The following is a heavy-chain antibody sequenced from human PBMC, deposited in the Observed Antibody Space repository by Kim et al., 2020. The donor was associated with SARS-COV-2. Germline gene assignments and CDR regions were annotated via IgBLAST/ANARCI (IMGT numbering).Heavy chain of an antibody. Sequence: GGSLRLSCAASGFTFSSYGMNWVRQAPGTGLEWVSHISSTSSTIYYVDSVKGRFTISRDNAKNSLYLQMNSLRDEDTAVYYCARDMGISMVRGVKDVYYYFGMDVWGQGTTVTVSS. J-gene: IGHJ6*02. V-gene: IGHV3-48*02. CDR3: ARDMGISMVRGVKDVYYYFGMDV. CDR2: ISSTSSTI. CDR1: GFTFSSYG. D-gene: IGHD3-10*01.